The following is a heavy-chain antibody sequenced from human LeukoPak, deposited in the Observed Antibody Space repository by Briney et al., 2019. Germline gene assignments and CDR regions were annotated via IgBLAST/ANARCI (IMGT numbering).Heavy chain of an antibody. D-gene: IGHD2-15*01. Sequence: GESLKISCKGAGYTFTSSWIAWVRQMPGKGLEWMGIINLGDSDTRYSPSFQGQVTISADKSISTAYLQWSSLKASDTAIYFCAYCSGGSSSYGMDVWGQGTTVTVSS. J-gene: IGHJ6*02. CDR1: GYTFTSSW. V-gene: IGHV5-51*01. CDR3: AYCSGGSSSYGMDV. CDR2: INLGDSDT.